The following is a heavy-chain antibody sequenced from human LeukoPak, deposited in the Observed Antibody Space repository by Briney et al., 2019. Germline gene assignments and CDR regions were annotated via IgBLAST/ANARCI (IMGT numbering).Heavy chain of an antibody. V-gene: IGHV1-8*01. CDR2: MNPNSGNT. J-gene: IGHJ6*02. Sequence: ASVKVSCKASGYTFTSYDINWVRQATGQGLEWMGWMNPNSGNTGYAQKFQGRVTMTRNTSISTAYMELSSLRSEDTAVYYCAREAPYGSGWSSYYYYGMDVWGQGTTVTVS. D-gene: IGHD6-19*01. CDR1: GYTFTSYD. CDR3: AREAPYGSGWSSYYYYGMDV.